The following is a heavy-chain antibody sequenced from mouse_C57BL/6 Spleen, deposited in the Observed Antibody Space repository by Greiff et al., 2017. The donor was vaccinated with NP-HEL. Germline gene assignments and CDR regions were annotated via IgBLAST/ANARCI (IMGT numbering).Heavy chain of an antibody. CDR3: AREGTNYEGAMDY. CDR1: GFTFSDYY. CDR2: INYDGSST. J-gene: IGHJ4*01. Sequence: EVKLVESEGGLVQPGSSMKLSCTASGFTFSDYYMAWVRQVPEKGLEWVANINYDGSSTYYLDSLKSRFIISRDNAKNILYLQMSSLKSEDTATYYCAREGTNYEGAMDYWGQGTSVTVSS. V-gene: IGHV5-16*01. D-gene: IGHD5-5*01.